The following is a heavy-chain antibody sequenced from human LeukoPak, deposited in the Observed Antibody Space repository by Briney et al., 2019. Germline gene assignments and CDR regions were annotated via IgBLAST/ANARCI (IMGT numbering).Heavy chain of an antibody. D-gene: IGHD3-22*01. V-gene: IGHV4-4*02. CDR3: ARGRSYYYDSSGWAFDI. Sequence: SETLSLTCAVSGGSISTSNWWSWVRQPPGKGLEWIGEIYHSGSTNYNPSLKSRVTISVDKSKNQFSLKLSSVTAADTAVYYCARGRSYYYDSSGWAFDIWGQGTMVTVSS. CDR2: IYHSGST. J-gene: IGHJ3*02. CDR1: GGSISTSNW.